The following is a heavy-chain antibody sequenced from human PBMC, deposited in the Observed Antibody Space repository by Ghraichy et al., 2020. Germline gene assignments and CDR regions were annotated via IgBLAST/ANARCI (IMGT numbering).Heavy chain of an antibody. V-gene: IGHV3-66*02. D-gene: IGHD1-26*01. Sequence: GGSLRLSCAASGFTVSSNYMSWVRQAPGKGLEWVSVIYSGGSTYYADSVKGRFTISRDNSKNTLYLQMNSLRAEDTAVYYCARGQPSGSYPTPPLVPWGQGTLVTVSS. CDR2: IYSGGST. CDR3: ARGQPSGSYPTPPLVP. CDR1: GFTVSSNY. J-gene: IGHJ5*02.